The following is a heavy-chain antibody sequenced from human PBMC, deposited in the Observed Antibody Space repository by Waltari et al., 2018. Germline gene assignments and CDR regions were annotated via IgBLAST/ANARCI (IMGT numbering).Heavy chain of an antibody. CDR2: IQPDGGGG. D-gene: IGHD3-3*01. CDR1: GSLLSNFY. V-gene: IGHV1-69-2*01. Sequence: EVQLRQSGADVRKPGTTVKISCEVSGSLLSNFYILWVRQVSGKGLEWMGRIQPDGGGGSSAEKGGGGLTRITDNTKDAINMVLMHLTTHETAVYDWESAEPFWSCYYTPGEDYWGQGTLVTVSS. CDR3: ESAEPFWSCYYTPGEDY. J-gene: IGHJ4*02.